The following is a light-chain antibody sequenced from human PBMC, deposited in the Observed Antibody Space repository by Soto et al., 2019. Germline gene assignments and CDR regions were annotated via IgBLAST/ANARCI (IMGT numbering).Light chain of an antibody. CDR2: RGS. CDR1: QNIRGNE. J-gene: IGKJ1*01. Sequence: EVVLTQSPGTLSLSPGERATLSCRASQNIRGNELAWYQQKPGQAPRLLIYRGSSRATGIPDRFSGRGSGTDFTLTISRLEPEDLAAYYWPDYGTSAPWTFGQGTKVEIK. CDR3: PDYGTSAPWT. V-gene: IGKV3-20*01.